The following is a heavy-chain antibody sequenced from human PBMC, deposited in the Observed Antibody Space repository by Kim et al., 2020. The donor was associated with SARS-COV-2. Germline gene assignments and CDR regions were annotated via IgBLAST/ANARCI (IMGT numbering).Heavy chain of an antibody. V-gene: IGHV4-34*01. J-gene: IGHJ3*02. D-gene: IGHD6-6*01. CDR3: ARVLQYSSSSGAFDI. Sequence: SLKSRVTISVDTSKNQFSLKLSSVTAADTAVYYCARVLQYSSSSGAFDIWGQGTMVTVSS.